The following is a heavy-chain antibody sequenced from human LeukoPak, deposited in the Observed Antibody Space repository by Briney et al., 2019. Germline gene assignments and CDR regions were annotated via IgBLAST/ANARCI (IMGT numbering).Heavy chain of an antibody. Sequence: GGSLRLSCAASGFTFDDYPMHWVRQARGKGLEWVSGISWNGDSIGYADSVKGRFTISRDNAKNSLYLQLNRVRPEDTAFYFFAKVVVGATSWYFDLWGRGTLVTVSS. J-gene: IGHJ2*01. D-gene: IGHD1-26*01. CDR3: AKVVVGATSWYFDL. CDR2: ISWNGDSI. V-gene: IGHV3-9*01. CDR1: GFTFDDYP.